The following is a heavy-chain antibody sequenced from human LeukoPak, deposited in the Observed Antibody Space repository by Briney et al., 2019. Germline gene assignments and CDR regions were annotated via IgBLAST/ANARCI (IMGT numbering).Heavy chain of an antibody. V-gene: IGHV1-8*01. CDR3: ARGGRSSWFRPALYYYYYMDV. CDR2: MNPNSGNT. Sequence: ASVKVSCKASGYTFTSYDINWVRQATGQGLEWMGWMNPNSGNTGYAQKFQGRVTMTRNTSISTAYMELSSLRSEDTAVYYCARGGRSSWFRPALYYYYYMDVWGKGPRSPSP. CDR1: GYTFTSYD. J-gene: IGHJ6*03. D-gene: IGHD6-13*01.